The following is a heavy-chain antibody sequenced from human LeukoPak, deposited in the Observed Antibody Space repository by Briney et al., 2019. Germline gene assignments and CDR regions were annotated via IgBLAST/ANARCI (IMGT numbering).Heavy chain of an antibody. V-gene: IGHV3-7*03. CDR3: ARDQCDTWSRRGNFDS. Sequence: GGSLRLSCVASGFTFGKYWMSWVLQAPGKGLEWVADIKLDGSEKNYVDSVKGRFTISRDNTKNSLYLQMNSLRVEDTAVFYCARDQCDTWSRRGNFDSWGQGTLVIVSS. J-gene: IGHJ4*02. CDR2: IKLDGSEK. CDR1: GFTFGKYW. D-gene: IGHD3-3*01.